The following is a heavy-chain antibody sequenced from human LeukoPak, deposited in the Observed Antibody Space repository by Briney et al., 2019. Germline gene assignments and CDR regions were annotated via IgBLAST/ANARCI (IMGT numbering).Heavy chain of an antibody. V-gene: IGHV3-74*03. D-gene: IGHD6-13*01. CDR1: GFSFSRYW. CDR3: ARDSHSSSWYSEFNY. J-gene: IGHJ4*02. CDR2: INEDGSTT. Sequence: GGSLRLSCAASGFSFSRYWMHWVRHSPGKGLVWVSRINEDGSTTTYADSVKGRFTISRDNAKNTLHLQMNSLRAEDTAVYYCARDSHSSSWYSEFNYWGQGTLVTVSS.